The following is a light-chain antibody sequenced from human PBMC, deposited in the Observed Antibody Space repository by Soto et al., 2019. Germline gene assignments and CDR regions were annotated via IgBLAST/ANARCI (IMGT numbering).Light chain of an antibody. CDR1: SSNIGAGYD. CDR2: GNI. Sequence: QSVLTQPPSVSGAPGQRVTISCTGSSSNIGAGYDVHWYQHLPGTAPKLLIYGNINRPSGVPDRFSGSKSGTSASLAITGLQAEDEADYYGKSYESSLSVYVFGTGTKVTVL. V-gene: IGLV1-40*01. J-gene: IGLJ1*01. CDR3: KSYESSLSVYV.